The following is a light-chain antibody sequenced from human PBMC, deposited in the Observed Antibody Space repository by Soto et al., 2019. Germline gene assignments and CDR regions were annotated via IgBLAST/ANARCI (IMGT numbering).Light chain of an antibody. CDR1: SSDVGGYNY. Sequence: QSALTRPRSVSGSPGQSVTMSCTGTSSDVGGYNYVSWYQQHPGKAPKLMIYEVNKRPSGVPDRFSGSKSGNTASLTVSGLQAEDEADYYCSSYAGSSNVFGTGTKVTVL. J-gene: IGLJ1*01. CDR2: EVN. V-gene: IGLV2-8*01. CDR3: SSYAGSSNV.